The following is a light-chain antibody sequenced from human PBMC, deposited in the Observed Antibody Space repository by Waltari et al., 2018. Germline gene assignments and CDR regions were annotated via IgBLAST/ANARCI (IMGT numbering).Light chain of an antibody. CDR1: SRAAGPYTY. V-gene: IGLV2-8*01. CDR2: EVR. CDR3: SSYGGSDSYV. Sequence: QSALTQPPSAPGSPGQPVTIPSPGTSRAAGPYTYVSWYQQYPGNAPRLLIYEVRKRPSGVPDRFSDSKSGNTASLTVSGLQAEDEADYYCSSYGGSDSYVFGSGTKVTV. J-gene: IGLJ1*01.